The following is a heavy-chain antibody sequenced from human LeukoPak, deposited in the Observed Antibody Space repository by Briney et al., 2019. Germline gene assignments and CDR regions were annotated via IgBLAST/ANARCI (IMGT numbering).Heavy chain of an antibody. CDR2: ISSSGSTI. D-gene: IGHD1-14*01. CDR1: GFTFSSYE. CDR3: AKATGYLL. J-gene: IGHJ4*02. V-gene: IGHV3-48*03. Sequence: GGSLRLSCAASGFTFSSYEMNWVRQAPGKGLEWVSYISSSGSTIYYADSVKGRFTISRDNSENTLYLQMNSLRAEDTAVYYCAKATGYLLWGQGTLVTVSS.